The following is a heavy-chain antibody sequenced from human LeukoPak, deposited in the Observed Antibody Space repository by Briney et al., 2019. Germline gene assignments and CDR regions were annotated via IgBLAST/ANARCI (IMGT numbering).Heavy chain of an antibody. CDR3: ARENWSGYDYYYYMDV. J-gene: IGHJ6*03. V-gene: IGHV3-48*04. CDR2: ISSSSSTI. D-gene: IGHD3-3*01. CDR1: GFTFSSYS. Sequence: GGSLRLSCAASGFTFSSYSMNWVRQAPGKGLEWVSYISSSSSTIYYADSVKGRFTISRDNAKNSLYLQMNSLRAEDTAVYYCARENWSGYDYYYYMDVWGKGTTVTVSS.